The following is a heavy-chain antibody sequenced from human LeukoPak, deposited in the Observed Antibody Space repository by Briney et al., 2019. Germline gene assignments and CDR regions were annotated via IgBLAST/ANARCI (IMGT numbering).Heavy chain of an antibody. J-gene: IGHJ4*02. CDR1: GFTFSSYA. D-gene: IGHD3-10*01. Sequence: GGSLRLSCAASGFTFSSYAMTWVRQPPGKGLKWVSAISGSGGSPYYPESEKGQVTHPRDNSKNTLYLQMNSRRAEDTAVYYCASYDSGSYYKGSDYWGQGTLVTVSS. V-gene: IGHV3-23*01. CDR2: ISGSGGSP. CDR3: ASYDSGSYYKGSDY.